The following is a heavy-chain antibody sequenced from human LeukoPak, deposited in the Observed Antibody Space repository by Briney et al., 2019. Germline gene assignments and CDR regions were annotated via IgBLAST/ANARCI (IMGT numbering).Heavy chain of an antibody. CDR3: AKDIRNWVTMIDY. J-gene: IGHJ4*02. CDR2: ISGGAAST. Sequence: GGSLRLSCAASGFTFSNYAMSWVRQAPGKGLEWVSGISGGAASTYYADSVKGRFTISRDNSKNTLYLQMSSLRADDTAVYYCAKDIRNWVTMIDYWGQGTLVTVSS. CDR1: GFTFSNYA. D-gene: IGHD3-22*01. V-gene: IGHV3-23*01.